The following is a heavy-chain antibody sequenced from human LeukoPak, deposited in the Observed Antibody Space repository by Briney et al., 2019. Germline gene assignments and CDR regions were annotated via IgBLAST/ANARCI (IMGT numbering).Heavy chain of an antibody. CDR1: GVTVGSNY. Sequence: GGSLRLSCAASGVTVGSNYMSWVRQAPGKGLEWVSLIYIGGNTYYPQSVKGRFSISRDNSKNNLYLRMNSLRAEDTAVYYCARVRAPEHGSGWYVGGQPPTHFDYWGQGTLVTVSA. J-gene: IGHJ4*02. V-gene: IGHV3-53*01. CDR3: ARVRAPEHGSGWYVGGQPPTHFDY. CDR2: IYIGGNT. D-gene: IGHD6-19*01.